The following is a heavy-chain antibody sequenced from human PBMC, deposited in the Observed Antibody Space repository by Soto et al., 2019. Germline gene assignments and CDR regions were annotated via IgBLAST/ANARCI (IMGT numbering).Heavy chain of an antibody. CDR3: AKGESYDFWSGYPPPSDY. Sequence: PGGSLRLSCAASGFTFSSYGIHWVRQAPGKGLEWVAVISYDGSNKYYADSVKGRFTISRDNSKYTLYLQMNSLRAEDTAVYYCAKGESYDFWSGYPPPSDYWGQGTLVTVSS. D-gene: IGHD3-3*01. J-gene: IGHJ4*02. V-gene: IGHV3-30*18. CDR1: GFTFSSYG. CDR2: ISYDGSNK.